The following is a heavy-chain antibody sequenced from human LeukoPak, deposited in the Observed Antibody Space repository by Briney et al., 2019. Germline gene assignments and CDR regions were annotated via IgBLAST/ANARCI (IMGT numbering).Heavy chain of an antibody. CDR1: GFTFSSYA. CDR3: AKAFSSSWYNGWFDP. V-gene: IGHV3-23*01. J-gene: IGHJ5*02. Sequence: PGGSLRLSCAASGFTFSSYAMSWVRQAPGKGLEWVSAISGSGGSTYYADSVKGRFTISRDNSKNTLYLQMNSLRAEDMALYYCAKAFSSSWYNGWFDPWGQGTLVTVSS. D-gene: IGHD6-13*01. CDR2: ISGSGGST.